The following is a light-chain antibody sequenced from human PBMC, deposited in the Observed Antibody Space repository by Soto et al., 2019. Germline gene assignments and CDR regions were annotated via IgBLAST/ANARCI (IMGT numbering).Light chain of an antibody. Sequence: EIVWTQSPGPLSLSPGERATLSCRASQSVRSSQLAWYQHKPGQAPRLLIYSASRRATGIPDRFSGSGSGTDFTLTISRLEPEDFAVYYCQQYENSPPYTFGQGTKLDIK. V-gene: IGKV3-20*01. CDR1: QSVRSSQ. CDR2: SAS. CDR3: QQYENSPPYT. J-gene: IGKJ2*01.